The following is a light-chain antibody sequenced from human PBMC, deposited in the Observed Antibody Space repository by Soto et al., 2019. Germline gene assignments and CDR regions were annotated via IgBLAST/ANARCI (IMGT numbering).Light chain of an antibody. J-gene: IGLJ3*02. Sequence: QSVLTQPPSASGTPGQRVTISCSGSSSNIGSNTVNWYQQLPGTAPKLLIYSNNQRPSGVPDRFSGSKSGTSASLAISGLQSEDEADYYCAAWDDRLNGRVFGGGTKLTFL. CDR2: SNN. V-gene: IGLV1-44*01. CDR1: SSNIGSNT. CDR3: AAWDDRLNGRV.